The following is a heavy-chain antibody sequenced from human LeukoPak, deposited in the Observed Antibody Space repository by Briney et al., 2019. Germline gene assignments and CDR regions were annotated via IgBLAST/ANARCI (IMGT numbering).Heavy chain of an antibody. Sequence: GGSLRLSCAASGFTFSRYGMSWVRQAPGKGLEWVAGISDSGGNTKYADSVKGRFTISRDNPKNTLYLQMNSLRAEDTAVYFCAKRGVVIRVILVGFHKEAYYFESWGQGALVTVSS. CDR2: ISDSGGNT. CDR3: AKRGVVIRVILVGFHKEAYYFES. J-gene: IGHJ4*02. CDR1: GFTFSRYG. D-gene: IGHD3/OR15-3a*01. V-gene: IGHV3-23*01.